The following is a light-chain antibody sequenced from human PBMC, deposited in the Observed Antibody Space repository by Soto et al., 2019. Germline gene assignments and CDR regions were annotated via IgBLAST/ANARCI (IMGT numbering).Light chain of an antibody. CDR2: GAS. V-gene: IGKV3-15*01. CDR1: QSVSSN. J-gene: IGKJ2*01. Sequence: IVMTQSPATLSVSLGERATLSCRASQSVSSNLAWYQLKPGQAPRLLIYGASTRATGVPARFSGSGSGTDFTLTISSLQSEDFAVYYCQHYNYWPYTCGQGTKGDIK. CDR3: QHYNYWPYT.